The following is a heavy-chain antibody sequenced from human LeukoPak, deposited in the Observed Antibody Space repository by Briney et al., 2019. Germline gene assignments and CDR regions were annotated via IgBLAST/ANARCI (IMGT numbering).Heavy chain of an antibody. CDR3: AKAPYYYDSSGYQDY. CDR2: IWSDGSNK. Sequence: PGGSLRLSCAAPGFTFSSYGMHWVRQAPGKGLEWEAVIWSDGSNKYYADSVKGRFTISRDNSKNTLYLQMNSLRAEDTAVYYCAKAPYYYDSSGYQDYWGQGPLVTVSS. D-gene: IGHD3-22*01. J-gene: IGHJ4*02. CDR1: GFTFSSYG. V-gene: IGHV3-33*06.